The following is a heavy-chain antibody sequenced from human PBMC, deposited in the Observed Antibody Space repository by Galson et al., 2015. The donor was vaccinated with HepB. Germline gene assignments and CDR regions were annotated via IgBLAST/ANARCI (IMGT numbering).Heavy chain of an antibody. CDR1: GFTFSNAW. D-gene: IGHD3-10*01. CDR2: IKSKTDGGTT. J-gene: IGHJ5*02. V-gene: IGHV3-15*07. Sequence: SLRLSCAASGFTFSNAWMNWVRQAPGKGLEWVGRIKSKTDGGTTDYAAPVKGRFTVSRDDSKNTLYLQMNSLKTEDTAVYYCTWLRITMVRGGPGDWFDPWGQGTLVTVSS. CDR3: TWLRITMVRGGPGDWFDP.